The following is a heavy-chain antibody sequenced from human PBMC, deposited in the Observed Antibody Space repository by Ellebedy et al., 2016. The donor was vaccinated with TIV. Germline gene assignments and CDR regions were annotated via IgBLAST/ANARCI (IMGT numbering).Heavy chain of an antibody. CDR3: ARSRDYDTPLDY. CDR1: GFTVNSNY. J-gene: IGHJ4*02. V-gene: IGHV3-53*01. CDR2: IHSGGST. Sequence: GESLKISCAASGFTVNSNYMSWVRQAPGKGLEWVTVIHSGGSTYYADSVKGRLTISRDNSKNTLYLQMNSLTVEDTAVYYCARSRDYDTPLDYWGQGTLVTVSS. D-gene: IGHD3-22*01.